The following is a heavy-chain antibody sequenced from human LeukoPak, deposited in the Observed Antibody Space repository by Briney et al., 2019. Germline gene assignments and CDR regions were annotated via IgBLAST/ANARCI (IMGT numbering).Heavy chain of an antibody. CDR3: ARGREVRFLEWLSTSYYFDY. CDR2: MNPNSGNT. V-gene: IGHV1-8*01. CDR1: GYTFTSYD. Sequence: ASVKVSCKASGYTFTSYDINWVRQATGQGLEWMGWMNPNSGNTGYAQKFQGRVTMTSNTSISTAYMELSSLRSEDTAVYYCARGREVRFLEWLSTSYYFDYWGQGTLVTVSS. J-gene: IGHJ4*02. D-gene: IGHD3-3*01.